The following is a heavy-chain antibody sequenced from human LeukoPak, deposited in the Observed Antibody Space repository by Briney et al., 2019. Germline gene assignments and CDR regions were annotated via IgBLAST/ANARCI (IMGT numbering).Heavy chain of an antibody. J-gene: IGHJ4*02. CDR2: IYTSGST. D-gene: IGHD3-16*01. V-gene: IGHV4-4*07. CDR3: ARDAVGGAPDYFDY. Sequence: PSETLSLTCTVSGGSISSYYWSWIRQPPGKGLEWIGRIYTSGSTNYNPSLKGRVTMSVDTSKNQFSLKLSSVTAADTAVYYCARDAVGGAPDYFDYWGQGTLVTVSS. CDR1: GGSISSYY.